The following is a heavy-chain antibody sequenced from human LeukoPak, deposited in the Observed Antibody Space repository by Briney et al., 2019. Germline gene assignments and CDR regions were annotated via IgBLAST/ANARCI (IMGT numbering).Heavy chain of an antibody. Sequence: GESLKISCKGSGYSFTSYWIGWVRQMPRKGLELMGIIYPGDSDTRYSPSFQGQVTISVDKSISTAYLQWSSLKASDTGMYYCATPYSGSYRDAFDIWGQGTMVTVSS. CDR3: ATPYSGSYRDAFDI. CDR1: GYSFTSYW. D-gene: IGHD1-26*01. CDR2: IYPGDSDT. J-gene: IGHJ3*02. V-gene: IGHV5-51*01.